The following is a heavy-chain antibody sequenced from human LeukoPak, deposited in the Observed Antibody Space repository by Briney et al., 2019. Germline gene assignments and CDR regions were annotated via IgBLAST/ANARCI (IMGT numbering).Heavy chain of an antibody. CDR3: ARTLGYCSGGSCYEDY. V-gene: IGHV5-51*01. CDR2: IYPGDSDT. D-gene: IGHD2-15*01. J-gene: IGHJ4*02. CDR1: GYSSTSYW. Sequence: GESLKISCKGSGYSSTSYWIGWVRQMPGKGLEWMGIIYPGDSDTRYSPSFQGQVTISADKSISTAYLQWSSLKASDTAMYYCARTLGYCSGGSCYEDYWGQGTLVTVSS.